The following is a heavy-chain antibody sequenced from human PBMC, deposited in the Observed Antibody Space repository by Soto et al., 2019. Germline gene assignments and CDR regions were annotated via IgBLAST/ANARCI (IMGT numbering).Heavy chain of an antibody. Sequence: PSETLPLTCAVYGGSFSGYYLTWIRQPPGTGLEWIGEINHSGSTNYNPSLKSRVTISVDTSKNQFSLKLTSVTAADTAVYYCARDKITGLFDYWGQGTLVTVS. J-gene: IGHJ4*02. CDR2: INHSGST. D-gene: IGHD2-8*02. V-gene: IGHV4-34*01. CDR3: ARDKITGLFDY. CDR1: GGSFSGYY.